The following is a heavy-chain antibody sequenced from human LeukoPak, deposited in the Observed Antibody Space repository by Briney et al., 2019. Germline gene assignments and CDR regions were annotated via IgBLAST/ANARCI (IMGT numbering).Heavy chain of an antibody. CDR3: ARWNNGRDY. CDR2: IYYSGSSGST. CDR1: GGSISGYH. D-gene: IGHD1/OR15-1a*01. Sequence: SETLSLTCSVSGGSISGYHWSWIRQPPGKGLEWIGYIYYSGSSGSTNYNPSLKSRVTISVDTSRNQFSLNLSSVTAADTAVYYCARWNNGRDYWGQGTLVTVSS. V-gene: IGHV4-59*01. J-gene: IGHJ4*02.